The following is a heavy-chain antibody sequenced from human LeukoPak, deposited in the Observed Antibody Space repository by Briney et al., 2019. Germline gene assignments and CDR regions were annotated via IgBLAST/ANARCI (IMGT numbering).Heavy chain of an antibody. CDR2: IYSGGST. CDR3: ASTDSSGYSYYGMDV. V-gene: IGHV3-53*01. Sequence: GGSLRLSCAASGFTVSSNYMSWVRQAPGKGLEWVSVIYSGGSTYCADSVKGRFTISRDNSKNTLYLQMNSLRAEDTAVYYCASTDSSGYSYYGMDVWGQGTTVTVSS. CDR1: GFTVSSNY. D-gene: IGHD3-22*01. J-gene: IGHJ6*02.